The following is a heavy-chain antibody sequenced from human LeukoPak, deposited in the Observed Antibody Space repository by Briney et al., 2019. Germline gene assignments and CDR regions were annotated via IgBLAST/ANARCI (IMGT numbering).Heavy chain of an antibody. CDR1: GFTFSTYS. CDR2: INSGSTHF. CDR3: ARGYSGAFDI. Sequence: PGGSLRLSCAASGFTFSTYSMNWVRQAPGKGLEWVSSINSGSTHFYYAGSVRGRFTISRDNTKNSLFLQMNSLRAEDTAVYYCARGYSGAFDIWGQGTMVTVSS. J-gene: IGHJ3*02. V-gene: IGHV3-21*06. D-gene: IGHD1-26*01.